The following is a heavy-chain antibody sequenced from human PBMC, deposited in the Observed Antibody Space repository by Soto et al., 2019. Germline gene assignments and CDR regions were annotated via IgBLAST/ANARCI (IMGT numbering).Heavy chain of an antibody. CDR3: ARQGYCSGGSCSGSDIYFDY. J-gene: IGHJ4*02. V-gene: IGHV4-59*08. CDR2: IYYSGST. Sequence: SETLSLTCTVSGGSISSYYWSWIRQPPGKGLEWIGYIYYSGSTNYNPSLKSRVTISVDTSKNQFSLKLSSVTAADTAVYYCARQGYCSGGSCSGSDIYFDYWGQGTLVTVSS. D-gene: IGHD2-15*01. CDR1: GGSISSYY.